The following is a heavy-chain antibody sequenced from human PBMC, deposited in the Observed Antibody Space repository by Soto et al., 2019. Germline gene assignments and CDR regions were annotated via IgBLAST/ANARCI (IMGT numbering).Heavy chain of an antibody. CDR3: ARGYCSSTSCQYYFDF. Sequence: QVQLVQSGAEVKKPGASVKVSCKASGYTFTGYAIHWVRQAPGQRHEWMGWINGGNGDTKYSQKFQVRVTITRDTSASTAYMELTSLGSEDTAVYHCARGYCSSTSCQYYFDFWGQGTLVTVSS. J-gene: IGHJ4*02. CDR2: INGGNGDT. V-gene: IGHV1-3*01. D-gene: IGHD2-2*01. CDR1: GYTFTGYA.